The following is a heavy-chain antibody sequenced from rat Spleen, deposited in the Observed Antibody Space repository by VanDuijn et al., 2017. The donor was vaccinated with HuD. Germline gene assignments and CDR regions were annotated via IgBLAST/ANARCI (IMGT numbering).Heavy chain of an antibody. CDR1: GFSLNTSG. CDR3: TTVGY. CDR2: IWGNGNT. V-gene: IGHV2-13*01. Sequence: QVQLKESGPGLVQPSQTLSLICTVPGFSLNTSGVNWVRQPPGKGLEWMGGIWGNGNTDYNSGLRSRLSIRRDTSKSQVFLKMNSLQAEDTAIYFCTTVGYWGQGVMVTVSS. D-gene: IGHD4-2*01. J-gene: IGHJ2*01.